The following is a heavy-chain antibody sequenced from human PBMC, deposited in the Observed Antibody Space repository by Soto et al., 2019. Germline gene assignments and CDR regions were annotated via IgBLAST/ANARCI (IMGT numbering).Heavy chain of an antibody. J-gene: IGHJ3*02. V-gene: IGHV3-15*01. Sequence: EVQLVESGGSLVTPGGSLRPSCAASGFPFTKAWMTWVRQAPGKGLEWVGRIRSKTSSETREYAAPVKGRFTISRDDSKNMLYLEMNSLKIEDTGVYYCTTDGFTGIVGIWGQGTMVTVSS. CDR1: GFPFTKAW. D-gene: IGHD3-22*01. CDR3: TTDGFTGIVGI. CDR2: IRSKTSSETR.